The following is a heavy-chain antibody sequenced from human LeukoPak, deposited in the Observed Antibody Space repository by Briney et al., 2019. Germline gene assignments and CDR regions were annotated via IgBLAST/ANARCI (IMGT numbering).Heavy chain of an antibody. Sequence: PGGSLRLSCAASGFTFSSYDIHWVRQAPGKGLEWVAFIRFDGSNKYYADSVKGRFTISRDNSKNTLYPQMNSLRAEDTAVYYCARLERGYYYMDVWGKGTTVTISS. J-gene: IGHJ6*03. CDR2: IRFDGSNK. V-gene: IGHV3-30*02. D-gene: IGHD3-3*01. CDR1: GFTFSSYD. CDR3: ARLERGYYYMDV.